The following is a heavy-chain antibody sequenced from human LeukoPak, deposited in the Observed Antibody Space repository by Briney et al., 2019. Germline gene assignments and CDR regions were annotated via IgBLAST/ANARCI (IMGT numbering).Heavy chain of an antibody. CDR1: GFTFSNAW. CDR2: IKSKTDGGTT. Sequence: GGSLRLSCAASGFTFSNAWMSWVRQAPGKGLEWVGRIKSKTDGGTTGYAAPVKGRFTISRDDSKNTLYLQMNSLKTEDTAVYYCTTDGYSGSYLAIDYWGQGTLVTVSS. D-gene: IGHD1-26*01. J-gene: IGHJ4*02. V-gene: IGHV3-15*01. CDR3: TTDGYSGSYLAIDY.